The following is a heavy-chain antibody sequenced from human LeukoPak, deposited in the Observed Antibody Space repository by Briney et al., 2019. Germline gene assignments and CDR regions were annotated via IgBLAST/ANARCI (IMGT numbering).Heavy chain of an antibody. CDR2: IIPTFGTA. Sequence: ASVKVSCKASGGTFSSYAISWVRQAPGQGLEWMGGIIPTFGTANYAQKFQGRVTITADKSTSTAYMELSSLRSEDTAVYYCARQSRASYCSSTSCPPDYWGQGTLVIVSS. J-gene: IGHJ4*02. CDR3: ARQSRASYCSSTSCPPDY. D-gene: IGHD2-2*01. CDR1: GGTFSSYA. V-gene: IGHV1-69*06.